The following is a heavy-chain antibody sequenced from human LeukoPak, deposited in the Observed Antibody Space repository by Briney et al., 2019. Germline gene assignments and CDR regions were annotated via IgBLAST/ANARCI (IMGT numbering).Heavy chain of an antibody. CDR1: GGSISSGSYY. Sequence: PSETLSLTCTVSGGSISSGSYYWSWIRQPAGKGLEWIGRIYTSGSTNYNPALKSRVTISVDTSKNQFSLKLSSVTAADTAVYYCARDSAAAGSSYFDYWGQGTLVTVSS. V-gene: IGHV4-61*02. D-gene: IGHD6-13*01. CDR2: IYTSGST. J-gene: IGHJ4*02. CDR3: ARDSAAAGSSYFDY.